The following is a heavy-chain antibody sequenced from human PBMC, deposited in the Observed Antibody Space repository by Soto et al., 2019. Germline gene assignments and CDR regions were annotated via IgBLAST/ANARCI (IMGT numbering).Heavy chain of an antibody. J-gene: IGHJ4*02. CDR3: ARLPDGYNYRDKSKFDY. CDR1: GGTFSSYT. Sequence: SVKVSCKASGGTFSSYTISWVRQAPGQGLEWMGRIIPILGIANYAQKFQGRVTITADKSTSTAYMELSSLRSEDTAVYYCARLPDGYNYRDKSKFDYWGQGTLVTVSS. D-gene: IGHD5-12*01. V-gene: IGHV1-69*02. CDR2: IIPILGIA.